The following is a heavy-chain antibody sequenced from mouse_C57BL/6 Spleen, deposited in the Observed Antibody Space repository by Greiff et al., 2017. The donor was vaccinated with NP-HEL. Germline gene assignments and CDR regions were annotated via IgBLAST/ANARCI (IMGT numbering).Heavy chain of an antibody. V-gene: IGHV1-4*01. Sequence: QVQLQQSGAELARPGASVKMSCKASGYTFTSYTMHWVKQRPGQGLEWIGYINPSSGYTKYNQKFKDKATLTEDKSSSTAYMQLSSLTSEDSAVYYCARELLDAMDYWGQGTSVTVSS. CDR3: ARELLDAMDY. J-gene: IGHJ4*01. CDR2: INPSSGYT. D-gene: IGHD2-12*01. CDR1: GYTFTSYT.